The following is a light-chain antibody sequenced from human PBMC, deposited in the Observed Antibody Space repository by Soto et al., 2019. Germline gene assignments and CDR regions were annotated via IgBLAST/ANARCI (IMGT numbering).Light chain of an antibody. CDR2: FDA. CDR1: SSNIGKNG. J-gene: IGLJ1*01. CDR3: SAWDDSLNAHV. V-gene: IGLV1-36*01. Sequence: QSVLTQPPSGSEARRQMVTISFSGNSSNIGKNGVNWYQQLPGKAPKLLIYFDALLPSGISDRFSGSRSGTAASLAISGLQSEDEADYYCSAWDDSLNAHVFGTGTKITVL.